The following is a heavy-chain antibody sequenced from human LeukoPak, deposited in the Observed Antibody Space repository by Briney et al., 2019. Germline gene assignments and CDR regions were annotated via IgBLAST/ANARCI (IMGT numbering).Heavy chain of an antibody. CDR1: GGTFSSYA. V-gene: IGHV1-69*13. J-gene: IGHJ6*02. Sequence: ASVKVSCKASGGTFSSYAISWVRQPPGQGLEWMGGIIPIFGTANYAQKFQGRVTITADESTSTAYMELSSLRSEDTAVYYCASVYNYGMDVWGQGTTVIVSS. CDR2: IIPIFGTA. CDR3: ASVYNYGMDV.